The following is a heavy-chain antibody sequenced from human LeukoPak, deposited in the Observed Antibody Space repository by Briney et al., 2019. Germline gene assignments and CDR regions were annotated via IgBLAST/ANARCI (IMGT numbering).Heavy chain of an antibody. J-gene: IGHJ6*03. CDR1: EYTFTGYY. V-gene: IGHV1-2*02. D-gene: IGHD3-9*01. CDR2: INPNSGGT. CDR3: ASDILTGSDYYYYMDV. Sequence: ASVKVSCKASEYTFTGYYMHWVRQAPGQGLEWMGWINPNSGGTNYAQKFQGRVTMTRDTSISTAYMELSRLGSDDTAVYYCASDILTGSDYYYYMDVWGKGTTVTVSS.